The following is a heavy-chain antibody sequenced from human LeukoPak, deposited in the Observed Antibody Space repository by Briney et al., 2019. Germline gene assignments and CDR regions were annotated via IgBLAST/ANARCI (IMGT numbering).Heavy chain of an antibody. J-gene: IGHJ5*02. CDR1: GFTFGDYA. CDR3: TRGCGGDCYDYFDP. CDR2: IRSKAYGGTT. V-gene: IGHV3-49*03. Sequence: GGSLRLSCTASGFTFGDYAMSWFRQAPGKGLEWVGFIRSKAYGGTTEYAASVKGRFTISRDDSKSIAYQQMNSLKTEDTAVYYCTRGCGGDCYDYFDPWGQGTLVTVSS. D-gene: IGHD2-21*02.